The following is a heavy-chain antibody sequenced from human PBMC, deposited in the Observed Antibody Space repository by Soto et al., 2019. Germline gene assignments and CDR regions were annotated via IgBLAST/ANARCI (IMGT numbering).Heavy chain of an antibody. D-gene: IGHD3-10*01. CDR1: GFTFSSYA. J-gene: IGHJ4*02. V-gene: IGHV3-23*01. CDR2: ISGSGGST. CDR3: AKDRYYYGSGSVRLDY. Sequence: GGSLRLSCVASGFTFSSYAMSWVRQAPGKGLEWVSAISGSGGSTYYADSVKGRFTISRDNSKNTLYLQMNSLRAEDTAVYYCAKDRYYYGSGSVRLDYWGQGTLVTVSS.